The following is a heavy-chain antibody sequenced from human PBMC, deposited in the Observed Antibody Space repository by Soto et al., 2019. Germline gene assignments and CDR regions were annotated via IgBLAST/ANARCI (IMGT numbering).Heavy chain of an antibody. V-gene: IGHV5-51*01. J-gene: IGHJ3*02. D-gene: IGHD2-21*01. Sequence: GESLKISCTVYADSFSTYWIGWVLQMPGKGLDWMGVIYPCDSDTIYSPSFEGQVSISADKSTSTAYLQWDSLKASDTAIYYCARHLTEINYGDKGPNDAFDIWGQGTMVTVSS. CDR1: ADSFSTYW. CDR3: ARHLTEINYGDKGPNDAFDI. CDR2: IYPCDSDT.